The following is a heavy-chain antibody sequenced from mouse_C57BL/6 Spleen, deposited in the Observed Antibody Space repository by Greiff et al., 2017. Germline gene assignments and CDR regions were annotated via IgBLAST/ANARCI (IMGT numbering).Heavy chain of an antibody. D-gene: IGHD2-4*01. CDR3: AMGDYDGRFDY. V-gene: IGHV1-61*01. CDR1: GYTFTSYW. Sequence: QVQLQQPGAELVRPGSSVKLSCKASGYTFTSYWMDWVKQRPGQGLEWIGNIYPSDSETHYNQKFKDKATLTVDKSSSTAYMQLSSLTSEDSAVYYCAMGDYDGRFDYWGQGTTLTVSS. CDR2: IYPSDSET. J-gene: IGHJ2*01.